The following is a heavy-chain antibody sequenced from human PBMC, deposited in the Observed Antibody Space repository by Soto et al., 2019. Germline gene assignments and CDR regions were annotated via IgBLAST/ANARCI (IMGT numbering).Heavy chain of an antibody. Sequence: WTWIRQPPGKGLEWIGEIKHSGTTTHNPSLKSRVTMSVDTSKNQFSLNLTSVTAADTAIYYCARGGRLRSPFGYWGQGILVTVSS. J-gene: IGHJ4*02. CDR3: ARGGRLRSPFGY. V-gene: IGHV4-34*01. CDR2: IKHSGTT. D-gene: IGHD4-17*01.